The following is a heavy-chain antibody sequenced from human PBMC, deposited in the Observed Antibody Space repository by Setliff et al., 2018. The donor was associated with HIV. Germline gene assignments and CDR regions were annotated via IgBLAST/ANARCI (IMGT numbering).Heavy chain of an antibody. J-gene: IGHJ3*01. Sequence: LSLTCAVYGRSFSGCYWNWIRQSPGKGLEWIGEINHSGGTNYNPSLKSRVTMSIDTSKNQFSLNVSSVTAADTAVYYCARGWGHDGFDFWGQGTMVTVSS. CDR2: INHSGGT. CDR1: GRSFSGCY. CDR3: ARGWGHDGFDF. V-gene: IGHV4-34*01. D-gene: IGHD7-27*01.